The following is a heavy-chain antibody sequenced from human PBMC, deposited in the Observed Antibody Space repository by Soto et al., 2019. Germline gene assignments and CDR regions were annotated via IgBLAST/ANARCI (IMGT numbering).Heavy chain of an antibody. J-gene: IGHJ3*01. CDR2: IHYSGST. V-gene: IGHV4-39*02. CDR3: ARGGYNAGYSPDVFSV. D-gene: IGHD5-12*01. Sequence: QLHLHESGPGLVKPSETLSLTCAVSGGSISSSRFYWGWIRQPPGKGPEWIASIHYSGSTYYSPSLPSRVTISVDTSENHFSLNLDSVTAADTAVYYCARGGYNAGYSPDVFSVWGQGTLVTVSS. CDR1: GGSISSSRFY.